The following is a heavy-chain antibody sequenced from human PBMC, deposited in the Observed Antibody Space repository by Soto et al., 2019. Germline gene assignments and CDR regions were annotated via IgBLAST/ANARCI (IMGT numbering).Heavy chain of an antibody. CDR2: IFTRGTA. CDR1: GFSVNDNY. J-gene: IGHJ4*02. CDR3: TKLWGYYFES. Sequence: GGSLRLSCTASGFSVNDNYMAWVRQAPGKSPEWVAVIFTRGTAHYADSVTGRFTFSRDNSKRTLNLQLDNLRAEDTAVYYCTKLWGYYFESWGQGTLVTVSS. V-gene: IGHV3-53*01. D-gene: IGHD3-22*01.